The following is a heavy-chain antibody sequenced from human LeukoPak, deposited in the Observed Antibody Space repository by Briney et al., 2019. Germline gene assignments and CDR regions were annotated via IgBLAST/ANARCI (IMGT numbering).Heavy chain of an antibody. Sequence: GRSLRLSCAASGFTFSSYGMHWVRQAPGKGLEWVAVISYDGSNKYYADSVKGRFTISRDNSKNTLYLQMNSLRAEDTAVYYCGKDGLEPVGAGGVWGFDPWGQGTLVTVSS. CDR1: GFTFSSYG. V-gene: IGHV3-30*18. D-gene: IGHD3-16*01. J-gene: IGHJ5*02. CDR3: GKDGLEPVGAGGVWGFDP. CDR2: ISYDGSNK.